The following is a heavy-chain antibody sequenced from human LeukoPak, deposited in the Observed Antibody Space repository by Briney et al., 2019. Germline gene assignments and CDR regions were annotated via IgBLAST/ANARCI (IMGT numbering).Heavy chain of an antibody. CDR1: GFXFSSYG. J-gene: IGHJ4*02. Sequence: GWSLRLSCAASGFXFSSYGMHWVRQAPGKGLEWAAFMWYDGSNKYYADSVKGRFTISRDNSKNTLYLQMNSLRAEDTAVYYCARDRTVGATTGWYYFDYWGQGTLVTVSS. CDR3: ARDRTVGATTGWYYFDY. V-gene: IGHV3-33*01. CDR2: MWYDGSNK. D-gene: IGHD1-26*01.